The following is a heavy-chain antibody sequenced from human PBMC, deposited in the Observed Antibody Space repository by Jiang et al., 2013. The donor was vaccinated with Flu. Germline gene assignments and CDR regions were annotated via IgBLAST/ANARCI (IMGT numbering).Heavy chain of an antibody. CDR1: GYTFTSYY. CDR3: ARERRIVLMVYAIRGWFDP. D-gene: IGHD2-8*01. J-gene: IGHJ5*02. Sequence: GAEVKKPGASVKVSCKASGYTFTSYYMHWVRQAPGQGLEWMGIINPSGGSTSYAQKFQGRVTMTRDTSTSTVYMELSSLRSEDTAVYYCARERRIVLMVYAIRGWFDPWGQGTLVTVSS. V-gene: IGHV1-46*01. CDR2: INPSGGST.